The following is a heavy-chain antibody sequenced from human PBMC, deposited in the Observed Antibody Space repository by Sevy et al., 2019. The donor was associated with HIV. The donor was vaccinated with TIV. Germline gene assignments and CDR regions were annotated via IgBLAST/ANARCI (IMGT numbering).Heavy chain of an antibody. Sequence: GGSLRLSCTTSRFTFSYSGMHWVRQAPGKGLEWVTFIQYDGRNTHYADSVKGRFTISRDNSKNTLYLQMNSLRGDDTAVYYCAKNTAAVGTGGFDYWGRGALVTVSS. CDR2: IQYDGRNT. J-gene: IGHJ4*02. V-gene: IGHV3-30*02. D-gene: IGHD6-13*01. CDR3: AKNTAAVGTGGFDY. CDR1: RFTFSYSG.